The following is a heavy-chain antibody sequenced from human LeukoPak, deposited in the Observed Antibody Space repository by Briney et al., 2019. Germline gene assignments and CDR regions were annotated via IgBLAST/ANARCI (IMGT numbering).Heavy chain of an antibody. D-gene: IGHD3-22*01. CDR2: ISGSGATT. CDR3: AKPTKMYYYDSGALNY. J-gene: IGHJ4*02. Sequence: PGGSLRLSCAASEFTFRSYAMSWVRQAPGKGLEWVSAISGSGATTYSADSVKGRFTISRDNSKNTLYLQMNSLRADDTAIYYCAKPTKMYYYDSGALNYWGPGTLVTVFS. V-gene: IGHV3-23*01. CDR1: EFTFRSYA.